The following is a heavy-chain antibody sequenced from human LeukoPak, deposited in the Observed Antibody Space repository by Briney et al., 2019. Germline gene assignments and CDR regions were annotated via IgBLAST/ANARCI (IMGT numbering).Heavy chain of an antibody. J-gene: IGHJ4*02. CDR2: INWDGDST. CDR3: ARDHLPTKNILLRYFDWTHFDY. V-gene: IGHV3-43*01. Sequence: GGSLRLSCAASGFTFDDYTMHWVRQAPGKGLECVFLINWDGDSTYYADSVKGRFTISRDNSKNTLYLQMNSLRAEDTAVYYCARDHLPTKNILLRYFDWTHFDYWGQGTLVTVSS. CDR1: GFTFDDYT. D-gene: IGHD3-9*01.